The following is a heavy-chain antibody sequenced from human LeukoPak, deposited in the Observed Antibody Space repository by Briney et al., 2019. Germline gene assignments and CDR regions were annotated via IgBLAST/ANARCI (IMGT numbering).Heavy chain of an antibody. CDR3: ARYSSCWARLYYYYYGMDV. Sequence: GASVKVSCKASGYTFTGYYMHWVWNPPAQGLEWMGFINPNNGGTNYEQQFQGRVTITRATSISTAYMELRSLSSDDTAVYYCARYSSCWARLYYYYYGMDVWGQGTTVTVSS. CDR2: INPNNGGT. D-gene: IGHD6-19*01. J-gene: IGHJ6*02. CDR1: GYTFTGYY. V-gene: IGHV1-2*02.